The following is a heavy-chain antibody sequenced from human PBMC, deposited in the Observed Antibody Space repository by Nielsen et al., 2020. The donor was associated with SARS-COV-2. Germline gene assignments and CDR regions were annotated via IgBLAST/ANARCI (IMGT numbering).Heavy chain of an antibody. CDR3: ARRSGSSHWLFDY. CDR1: GGSISSSSYY. J-gene: IGHJ4*02. Sequence: SETLSLTCTVSGGSISSSSYYWGWIRQPPGKGLEWIGRIYYSGSTYYNPSLTSRVTISVDTSKNQFSLKLSSVTAADTAVYYCARRSGSSHWLFDYWGQGTLVTVSS. V-gene: IGHV4-39*07. D-gene: IGHD3-10*01. CDR2: IYYSGST.